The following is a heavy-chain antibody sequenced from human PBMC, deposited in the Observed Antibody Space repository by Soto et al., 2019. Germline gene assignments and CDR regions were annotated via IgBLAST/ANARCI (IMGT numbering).Heavy chain of an antibody. Sequence: QVQLVQSGAEVKKPGSSVKVSCKASGGTFSSYTISWVRQAPGQGLEWMGRIIPILGIANYAQKFQGRVTITADKSTSTAYMELSSMRSEDTAVYYCARGDLEAILTSYPYYYYYGMDVWGQGTTVTVSS. J-gene: IGHJ6*02. V-gene: IGHV1-69*02. CDR3: ARGDLEAILTSYPYYYYYGMDV. D-gene: IGHD3-9*01. CDR2: IIPILGIA. CDR1: GGTFSSYT.